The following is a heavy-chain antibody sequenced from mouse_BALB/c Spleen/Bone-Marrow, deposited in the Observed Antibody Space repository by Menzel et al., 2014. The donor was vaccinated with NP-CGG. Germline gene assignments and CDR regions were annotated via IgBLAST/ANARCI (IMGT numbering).Heavy chain of an antibody. Sequence: VQLQQSGAELVKPGASVKLSCTASGFNIKDTYMHWVKQRPEQGLEWIGRTDPANGDIIYDPKFQGKATITADTSSNTAYLQLGSLTSEDTAVYCCARGGNYGWFAYWGQGTLVTVSA. J-gene: IGHJ3*01. V-gene: IGHV14-3*02. CDR2: TDPANGDI. D-gene: IGHD2-1*01. CDR3: ARGGNYGWFAY. CDR1: GFNIKDTY.